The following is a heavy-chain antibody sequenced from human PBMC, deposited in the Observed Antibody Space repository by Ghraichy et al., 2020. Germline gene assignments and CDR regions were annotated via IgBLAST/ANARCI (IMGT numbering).Heavy chain of an antibody. CDR2: ISGSGGST. J-gene: IGHJ4*02. Sequence: GGSLRLSCAASGFTFSSYAMSWVRQAPGKGLEWVSAISGSGGSTYYADSVKGRFTISRDNSKNTLYLQMNSLRAEDTAVYYCAKDRRDYVWGSYRFMGDYWCQETLVTVSS. V-gene: IGHV3-23*01. D-gene: IGHD3-16*02. CDR1: GFTFSSYA. CDR3: AKDRRDYVWGSYRFMGDY.